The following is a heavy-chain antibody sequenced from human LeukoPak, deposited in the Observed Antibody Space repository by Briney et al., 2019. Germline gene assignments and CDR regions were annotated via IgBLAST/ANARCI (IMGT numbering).Heavy chain of an antibody. V-gene: IGHV1-8*01. CDR1: GYTFTSYD. Sequence: ASVKVSCKASGYTFTSYDINWVRQATGQGLEWMGWMNPNSGNTGYAQKFQGRVTMTRNTSIGTAYTELSSLRSEDTAVYYCARGRHIVVVTAIWAFDIWGQGTMVTVSS. CDR2: MNPNSGNT. D-gene: IGHD2-21*02. J-gene: IGHJ3*02. CDR3: ARGRHIVVVTAIWAFDI.